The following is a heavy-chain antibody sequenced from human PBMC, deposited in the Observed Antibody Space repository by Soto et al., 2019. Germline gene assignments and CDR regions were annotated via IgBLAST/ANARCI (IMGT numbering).Heavy chain of an antibody. CDR3: TRHGSGDYFLFDP. J-gene: IGHJ5*02. CDR2: ASPDGTST. Sequence: PGGSLRLFCAASGFTFSSFWMHWVRQAPGKGLEWVSRASPDGTSTSYADSVKGRFTISRDNAKNTLFMQMNSLRAEDTAVYYCTRHGSGDYFLFDPWGQGTLVTVSS. D-gene: IGHD4-17*01. V-gene: IGHV3-74*01. CDR1: GFTFSSFW.